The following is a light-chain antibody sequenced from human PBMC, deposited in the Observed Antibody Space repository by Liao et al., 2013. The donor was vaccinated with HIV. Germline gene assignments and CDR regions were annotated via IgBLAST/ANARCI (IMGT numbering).Light chain of an antibody. V-gene: IGLV3-25*03. CDR2: KDS. J-gene: IGLJ1*01. CDR3: QSADSSGTYV. CDR1: NIGSKS. Sequence: SYVLTQPPSVSVAPGKTARLTCGGNNIGSKSVHWYQQKPGRAPVLLIYKDSERPSGIPERFSGSSSGTTVTLTISGVQAEDEADYYCQSADSSGTYVFGTGTKVTVL.